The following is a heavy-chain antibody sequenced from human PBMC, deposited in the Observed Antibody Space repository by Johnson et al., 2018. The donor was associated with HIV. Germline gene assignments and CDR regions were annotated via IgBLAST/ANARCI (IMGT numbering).Heavy chain of an antibody. V-gene: IGHV3-30*04. Sequence: QVQLVESGGGVVQPGRSLRLSCAASGFTVTNYAMHWVRQAPGKGLEWVAVTSYDGTNKYNADSVKGRFTISRDNSKNTLFLQMNSLRAEDTAVYYCAGGRGSSWVVCHDAFDVWGQGTMVTVSS. D-gene: IGHD6-13*01. CDR3: AGGRGSSWVVCHDAFDV. J-gene: IGHJ3*01. CDR2: TSYDGTNK. CDR1: GFTVTNYA.